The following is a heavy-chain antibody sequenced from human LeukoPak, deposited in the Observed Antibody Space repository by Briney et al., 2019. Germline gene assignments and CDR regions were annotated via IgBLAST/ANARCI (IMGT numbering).Heavy chain of an antibody. CDR1: GFTVSSNA. J-gene: IGHJ4*02. Sequence: GSLRLSCAASGFTVSSNAMSWVRQAPGKGLEWVSAISGSGGSTYYADSVKGRFTISRDNAKNSLYLQMNSLRAEDTAVYYCARDSSWYGYYFDYWGQGTLVTVSS. D-gene: IGHD6-13*01. CDR2: ISGSGGST. V-gene: IGHV3-23*01. CDR3: ARDSSWYGYYFDY.